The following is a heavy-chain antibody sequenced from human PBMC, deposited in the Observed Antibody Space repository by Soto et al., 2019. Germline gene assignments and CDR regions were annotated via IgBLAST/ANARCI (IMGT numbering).Heavy chain of an antibody. CDR2: ISSSSSYI. CDR1: GFTCSSYS. Sequence: PGGSLRLSCASSGFTCSSYSMNLVRQAPGKGLEWVSSISSSSSYIYYADSVKGRFTISRDNAKNSLYLQMNSLRAEDTAVYYCARDPDYDILTGKFDYWGQGTLVTVSS. D-gene: IGHD3-9*01. V-gene: IGHV3-21*01. J-gene: IGHJ4*02. CDR3: ARDPDYDILTGKFDY.